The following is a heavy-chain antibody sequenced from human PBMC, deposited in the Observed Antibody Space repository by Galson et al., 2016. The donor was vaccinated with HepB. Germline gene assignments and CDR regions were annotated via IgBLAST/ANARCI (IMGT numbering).Heavy chain of an antibody. CDR2: INDSGST. J-gene: IGHJ4*02. CDR3: ARGAPQVVADFDY. D-gene: IGHD3-22*01. CDR1: GGSFSDYF. Sequence: SETLSLTCAVYGGSFSDYFWSWIRQPPGKGLEWIGEINDSGSTNYNPSLRSRLTISVDTSKNQFSLKLSSVTAADTAVYYCARGAPQVVADFDYWGQGTLVTVSS. V-gene: IGHV4-34*01.